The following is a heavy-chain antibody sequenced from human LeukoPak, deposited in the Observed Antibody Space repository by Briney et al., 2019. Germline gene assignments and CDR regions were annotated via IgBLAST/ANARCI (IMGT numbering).Heavy chain of an antibody. CDR1: GGSFSGYY. J-gene: IGHJ4*02. D-gene: IGHD3-22*01. CDR3: ARVKFYDSSGYYF. V-gene: IGHV4-34*01. CDR2: TNHSGST. Sequence: PSETLSLTCAVYGGSFSGYYWSWIRQPPGKGLEWIGETNHSGSTNYNPSLKSRVTISVDTSKNQFSLKLSSVTAADTAVYYCARVKFYDSSGYYFGGQGTLVTVSS.